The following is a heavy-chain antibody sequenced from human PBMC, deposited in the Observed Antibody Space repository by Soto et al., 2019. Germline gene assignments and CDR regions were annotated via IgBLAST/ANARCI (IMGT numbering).Heavy chain of an antibody. J-gene: IGHJ4*02. CDR1: GGTFSSYA. Sequence: VASVKVSCKASGGTFSSYAISWVRQAPGPGLEWMGGIMLIFGTGNYAQKFQGRVTITADESTSTAYIALSSLRSDDPAVYYCAGDYSLAAWGQGTLVTVSS. D-gene: IGHD2-15*01. CDR3: AGDYSLAA. CDR2: IMLIFGTG. V-gene: IGHV1-69*13.